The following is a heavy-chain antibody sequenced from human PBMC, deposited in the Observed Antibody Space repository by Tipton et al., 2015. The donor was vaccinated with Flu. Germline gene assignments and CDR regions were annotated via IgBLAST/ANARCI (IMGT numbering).Heavy chain of an antibody. D-gene: IGHD2-2*01. Sequence: SLRLSCAASGFTFDDYGMSWVRQAPGKGLEWVSGINWNGGSTGYADSVKGRFTISRDNAKNSLYLQMNSLRAEDTALYHCVATNIVVVPAANGGGALDIWGQGTMVTVSS. J-gene: IGHJ3*02. CDR1: GFTFDDYG. CDR2: INWNGGST. CDR3: VATNIVVVPAANGGGALDI. V-gene: IGHV3-20*01.